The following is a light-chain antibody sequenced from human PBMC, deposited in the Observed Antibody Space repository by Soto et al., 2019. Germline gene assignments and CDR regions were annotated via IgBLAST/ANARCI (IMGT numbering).Light chain of an antibody. CDR3: QHYGSSLWT. CDR2: GAS. V-gene: IGKV3-20*01. CDR1: QSVSSSF. J-gene: IGKJ1*01. Sequence: EIVLTQSPGTLSLSPGERATLSCRASQSVSSSFLAWYQQKPGQAPRVLIYGASSRATGIPDRFSGSGSGTDFTLTISRLEPEDCAVYYCQHYGSSLWTFGQGTNVEIK.